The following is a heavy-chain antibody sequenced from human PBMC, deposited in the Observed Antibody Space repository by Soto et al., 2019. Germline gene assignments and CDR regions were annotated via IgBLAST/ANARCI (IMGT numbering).Heavy chain of an antibody. D-gene: IGHD3-3*01. V-gene: IGHV1-2*02. J-gene: IGHJ4*02. Sequence: ASVKVSCKASGYTFTGYYMHWVRRAPGQGLEWMGWINPNSGGTNYAQKFQGRVTMTRDTSISTAYMELSRLRSDDTAVYYCARAYDFWSGYLGNWGQGTLVTVS. CDR3: ARAYDFWSGYLGN. CDR1: GYTFTGYY. CDR2: INPNSGGT.